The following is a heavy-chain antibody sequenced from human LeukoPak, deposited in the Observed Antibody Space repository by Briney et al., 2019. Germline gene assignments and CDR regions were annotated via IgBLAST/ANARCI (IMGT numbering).Heavy chain of an antibody. J-gene: IGHJ4*02. CDR1: GFTFSSYW. V-gene: IGHV3-48*01. D-gene: IGHD3-22*01. CDR3: VGDSNGYYYGYDY. CDR2: ISNSGSVI. Sequence: GGSLRLSCAASGFTFSSYWMHWVRQAPGKGLEWVSYISNSGSVIYYADSVEGRFTISRDNVKNSVYLQMNSLRAEDTAVYYCVGDSNGYYYGYDYWGQGTLVTVSS.